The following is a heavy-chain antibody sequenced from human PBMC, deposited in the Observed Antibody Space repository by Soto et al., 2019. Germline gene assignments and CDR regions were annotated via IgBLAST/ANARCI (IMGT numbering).Heavy chain of an antibody. D-gene: IGHD3-10*01. CDR3: AKSGRWFGELPFYY. Sequence: GGSLRLSCAASGFTFDDYAMHWVRQAPGKGLEWVSGISWNSGSIGYADSVKGRFTISRDNAKNSLYLQMNSLRAEDTALYYCAKSGRWFGELPFYYWGQGTLVTVSS. V-gene: IGHV3-9*01. J-gene: IGHJ4*02. CDR1: GFTFDDYA. CDR2: ISWNSGSI.